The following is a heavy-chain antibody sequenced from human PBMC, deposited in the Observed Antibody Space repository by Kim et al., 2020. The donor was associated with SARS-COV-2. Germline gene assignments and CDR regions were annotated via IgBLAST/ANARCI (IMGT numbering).Heavy chain of an antibody. Sequence: NDYAGSVKSRITITPDTSKTQFSLQRNSGTPEDTAVYYCASFMAPGGFDPWGQGTLVTVSS. CDR3: ASFMAPGGFDP. D-gene: IGHD3-10*01. CDR2: N. J-gene: IGHJ5*02. V-gene: IGHV6-1*01.